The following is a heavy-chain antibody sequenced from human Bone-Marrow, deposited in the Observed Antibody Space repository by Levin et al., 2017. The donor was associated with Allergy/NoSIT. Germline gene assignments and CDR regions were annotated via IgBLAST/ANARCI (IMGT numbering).Heavy chain of an antibody. Sequence: ASVKVSCAASGFSVSNHYIAWVRQAPGKGLEWVSVIYSGGGRYYAESVKGRFTISRDNSKNTVYLQMNSLRAEDTAVYYCARGKADDYWGQGTLVTVSS. CDR3: ARGKADDY. CDR2: IYSGGGR. V-gene: IGHV3-53*01. CDR1: GFSVSNHY. D-gene: IGHD6-13*01. J-gene: IGHJ4*02.